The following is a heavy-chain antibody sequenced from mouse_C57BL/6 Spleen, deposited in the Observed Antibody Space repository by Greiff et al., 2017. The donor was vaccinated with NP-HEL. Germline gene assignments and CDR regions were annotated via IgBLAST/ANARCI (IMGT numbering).Heavy chain of an antibody. CDR3: ARHRYYGSSPVYAMDY. CDR2: ISNGGGST. J-gene: IGHJ4*01. Sequence: EVQVVESGGGLVQPGGSLKLSCAASGFTFSDYYMYWVRQTPEKRLEWVAYISNGGGSTYYPDTVKGRFTISRDNAKNPLYLQMSRLKSEDTAMYYCARHRYYGSSPVYAMDYWGQGTSVTVSS. D-gene: IGHD1-1*01. V-gene: IGHV5-12*01. CDR1: GFTFSDYY.